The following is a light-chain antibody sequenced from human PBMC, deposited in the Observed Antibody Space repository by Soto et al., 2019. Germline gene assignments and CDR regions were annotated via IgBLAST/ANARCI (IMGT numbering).Light chain of an antibody. J-gene: IGLJ2*01. CDR2: YNN. V-gene: IGLV1-44*01. Sequence: QSVLTQPPSASGTPGQRVTISCSGSSSNIGSDNVNWYQQLPGTAPKLLIYYNNQRPSGVPDRFSGSKSGTSASLAISGLQSEDEADYYCAAWDDSLNGPVFGGGTKLTVL. CDR3: AAWDDSLNGPV. CDR1: SSNIGSDN.